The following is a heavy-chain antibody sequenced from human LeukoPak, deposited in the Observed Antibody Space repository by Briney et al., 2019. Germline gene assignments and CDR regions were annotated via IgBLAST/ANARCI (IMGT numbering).Heavy chain of an antibody. CDR1: GFTFSSYA. CDR3: AKALPTDYGSGTLTGPLDF. Sequence: GGFLRLSCVASGFTFSSYAMSWVRQAPGKGLEWVSAISGSGGSTYYADSVKGRFTISRDNSKNTLYLQMNSLRVEDTAVYYCAKALPTDYGSGTLTGPLDFWGQGTLVTVSS. V-gene: IGHV3-23*01. CDR2: ISGSGGST. J-gene: IGHJ4*02. D-gene: IGHD3-10*01.